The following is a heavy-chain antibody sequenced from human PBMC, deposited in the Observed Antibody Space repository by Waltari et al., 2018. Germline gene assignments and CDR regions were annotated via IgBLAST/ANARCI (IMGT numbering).Heavy chain of an antibody. J-gene: IGHJ4*02. V-gene: IGHV3-7*01. D-gene: IGHD2-21*01. CDR1: GFTFCAYW. Sequence: EVQLVGSGGGVVQPGGSVRLSCAASGFTFCAYWVPWVRQAPGEGLEWVANIKKEGGDTYDVDSVKGRYTVSRDNAKNSLYLQMSSLRGEDTAVYYCARDRGYCGGDCYKNLDYWGQGTLVAVSS. CDR3: ARDRGYCGGDCYKNLDY. CDR2: IKKEGGDT.